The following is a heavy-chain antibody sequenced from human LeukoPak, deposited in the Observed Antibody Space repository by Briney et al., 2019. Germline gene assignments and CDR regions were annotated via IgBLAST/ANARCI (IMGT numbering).Heavy chain of an antibody. CDR2: IYTSGST. V-gene: IGHV4-61*02. CDR1: GGSISSGGYY. CDR3: ARGLVPAADSFDAFDI. J-gene: IGHJ3*02. D-gene: IGHD2-2*01. Sequence: SETLSLTCAVSGGSISSGGYYWSWIRQPAGKGLEWIGRIYTSGSTNYNPSLKSRVTMSVDTSKNQFSLKLSSVTAADTAVYYCARGLVPAADSFDAFDIWGQGTMVTVSS.